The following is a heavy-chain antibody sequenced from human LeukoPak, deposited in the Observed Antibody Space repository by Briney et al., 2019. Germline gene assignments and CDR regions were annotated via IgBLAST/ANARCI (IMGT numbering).Heavy chain of an antibody. CDR1: GGSISSYH. CDR3: ARPFRGASSPYAFDI. CDR2: IYYSGST. V-gene: IGHV4-59*08. J-gene: IGHJ3*02. D-gene: IGHD1-26*01. Sequence: SETLSLTCTVSGGSISSYHWSWIRQPPGKGLEWIGYIYYSGSTNYNPSLKSRVTISVDTSKNQFSLKLSSVTAADTAVYYCARPFRGASSPYAFDIWGQGTMVTVSS.